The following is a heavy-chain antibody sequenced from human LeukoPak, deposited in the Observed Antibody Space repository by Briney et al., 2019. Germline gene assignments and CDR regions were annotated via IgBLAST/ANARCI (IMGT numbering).Heavy chain of an antibody. V-gene: IGHV3-30*01. J-gene: IGHJ6*03. CDR2: ISYDGSNK. CDR3: ARDGRIQLWLRRDYYYMDV. D-gene: IGHD5-18*01. Sequence: SCKASGYTFTSYYMHWVREAPGRGGEWVAVISYDGSNKYYADSVKGRFTISRDNSKNTLYLQMNSLRAENTAVYYCARDGRIQLWLRRDYYYMDVWGKGTTVTVSS. CDR1: GYTFTSYY.